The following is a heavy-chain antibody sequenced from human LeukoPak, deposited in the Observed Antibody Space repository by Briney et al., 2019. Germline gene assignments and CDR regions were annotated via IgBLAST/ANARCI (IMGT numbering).Heavy chain of an antibody. CDR3: ARSIMQGYYGMDV. D-gene: IGHD3-16*01. CDR1: GFTFSSYS. CDR2: ISGSGGST. Sequence: GGSLRLSCAASGFTFSSYSMNWVRQAPGKGLEWVSAISGSGGSTYYADSVKGRFTISRDNSKNTLYLQMNSLRAEDTAVYYCARSIMQGYYGMDVWGQGTTVTVSS. V-gene: IGHV3-23*01. J-gene: IGHJ6*02.